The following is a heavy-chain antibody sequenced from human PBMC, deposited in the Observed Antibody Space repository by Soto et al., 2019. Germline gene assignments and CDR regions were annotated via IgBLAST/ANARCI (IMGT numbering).Heavy chain of an antibody. D-gene: IGHD6-13*01. V-gene: IGHV3-23*01. J-gene: IGHJ4*02. CDR1: GFTFSNYA. Sequence: EVQLLESGGGLVQPGGSLRLSCAASGFTFSNYAMTWVRQAPGKGLEWVSVITGSGGGTYFVDSVKGRFTISRDNSKNTGYRQRNTRRAEASAVYYCANRPLTAAAFDYWAQGTLFTVPS. CDR2: ITGSGGGT. CDR3: ANRPLTAAAFDY.